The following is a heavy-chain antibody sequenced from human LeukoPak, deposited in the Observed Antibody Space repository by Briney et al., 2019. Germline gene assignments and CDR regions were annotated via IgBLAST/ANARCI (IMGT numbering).Heavy chain of an antibody. CDR3: ARHDSLLWRLFDY. CDR1: GGSISGNSYY. J-gene: IGHJ4*01. D-gene: IGHD2-21*01. Sequence: PSETLSLTCNVSGGSISGNSYYWAWIRQSPGQGLDWIGSVYYNGNTYYNPSHKSRVTISVDTSKNHFSLNLSSVTAADTAVYYCARHDSLLWRLFDYWGHGTLVAVSS. CDR2: VYYNGNT. V-gene: IGHV4-39*01.